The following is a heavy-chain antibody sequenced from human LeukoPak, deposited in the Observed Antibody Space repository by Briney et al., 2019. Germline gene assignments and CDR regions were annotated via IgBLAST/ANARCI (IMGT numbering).Heavy chain of an antibody. V-gene: IGHV3-30-3*01. J-gene: IGHJ4*02. CDR3: ASQKRTSGSYDY. CDR2: ISYDGSNK. CDR1: GYTLTELS. Sequence: SCKVSGYTLTELSMHWVRQAPGKGLEWVAVISYDGSNKYYADSVKGRFTISRDNSKNTLYLQMNSLRAEDTAVYYCASQKRTSGSYDYWGQGTLVTVSS. D-gene: IGHD1-26*01.